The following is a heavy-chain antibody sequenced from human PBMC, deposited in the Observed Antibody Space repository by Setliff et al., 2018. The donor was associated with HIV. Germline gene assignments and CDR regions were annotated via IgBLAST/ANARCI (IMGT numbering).Heavy chain of an antibody. CDR1: GFTFSSNW. V-gene: IGHV3-7*03. J-gene: IGHJ4*02. CDR3: ARGPGCGGDSFFDS. CDR2: IKEDGSEK. D-gene: IGHD2-21*02. Sequence: GGSLRLSCAASGFTFSSNWMSWVRQAPGKGLEWVANIKEDGSEKHYVDSVKGRFTISRDNAKNSLYLQMNSLRAEDTAVYYCARGPGCGGDSFFDSWGQGTLVTVSS.